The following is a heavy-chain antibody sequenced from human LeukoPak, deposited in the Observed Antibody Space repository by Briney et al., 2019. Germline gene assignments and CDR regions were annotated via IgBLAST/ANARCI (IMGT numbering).Heavy chain of an antibody. D-gene: IGHD6-13*01. CDR1: GFTFSSYG. Sequence: GGSLRLSCGVSGFTFSSYGMHWVRQAPGKGLEWVAYIRYDGSNRHYADSVKGRFTISRDNSKNTLYLQMNSLRVEDTAVYYCAKVISSSWPPFFDSWGQGTLVTVSS. V-gene: IGHV3-30*02. CDR2: IRYDGSNR. CDR3: AKVISSSWPPFFDS. J-gene: IGHJ4*02.